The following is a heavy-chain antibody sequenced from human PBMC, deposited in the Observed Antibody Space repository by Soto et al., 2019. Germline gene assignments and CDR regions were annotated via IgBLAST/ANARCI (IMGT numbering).Heavy chain of an antibody. CDR1: GFTVSSNY. CDR3: ARLRIAAAGTGVS. D-gene: IGHD6-13*01. Sequence: EVQLVETGGGLIQPGGSLRLSCAASGFTVSSNYMSWVRQAPGKGLEWVSVIYSGGSTYYADSVKGRFTISRDNSKNTLYPQMISLRSEDAAVYYCARLRIAAAGTGVSWGQGTLVTVSS. V-gene: IGHV3-53*02. J-gene: IGHJ5*02. CDR2: IYSGGST.